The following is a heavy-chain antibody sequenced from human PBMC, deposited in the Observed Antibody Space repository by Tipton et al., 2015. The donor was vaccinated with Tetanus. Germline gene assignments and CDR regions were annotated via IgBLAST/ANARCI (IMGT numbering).Heavy chain of an antibody. CDR3: ARDRGDYIYYGMDV. J-gene: IGHJ6*02. D-gene: IGHD3-22*01. Sequence: QLVQSGAEVKKPGASLKVSCKASGYTFTGYYLYWVRQAPGQGLEWMGWIDPNSGGTVYAQKFQGRVTMTRDTSISAAYMELSRLSSDDTAVYYCARDRGDYIYYGMDVWGPGTTVTVSS. CDR2: IDPNSGGT. CDR1: GYTFTGYY. V-gene: IGHV1-2*02.